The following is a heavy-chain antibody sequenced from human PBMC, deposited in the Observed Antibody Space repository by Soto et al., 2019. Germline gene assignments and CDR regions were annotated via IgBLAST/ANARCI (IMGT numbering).Heavy chain of an antibody. D-gene: IGHD2-15*01. CDR1: GGSISSSSYY. J-gene: IGHJ4*02. V-gene: IGHV4-39*01. Sequence: PSETLSLTCPVSGGSISSSSYYWGWIRQPPGKGLEGTGSIYYSGSTYYNPSLKSRVTISVDTSKNQFSLKLSSVTAADTAVYYCAGLVVAPHTFDCWGQGTLVTVSS. CDR2: IYYSGST. CDR3: AGLVVAPHTFDC.